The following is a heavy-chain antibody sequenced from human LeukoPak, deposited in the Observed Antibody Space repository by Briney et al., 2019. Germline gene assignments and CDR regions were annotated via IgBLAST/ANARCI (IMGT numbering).Heavy chain of an antibody. D-gene: IGHD3-10*01. J-gene: IGHJ4*02. CDR1: GFTFSTYS. CDR2: ISGSRTYI. CDR3: ARDNYGSGSYSWSKRLDY. Sequence: GGSLRLSCAASGFTFSTYSMKWVRQAPGKGLEWVSSISGSRTYIYYADSVKGRFTISRHNAKNSLYLQMNSLRAEDTAVYYCARDNYGSGSYSWSKRLDYWGQGTLVTVSS. V-gene: IGHV3-21*01.